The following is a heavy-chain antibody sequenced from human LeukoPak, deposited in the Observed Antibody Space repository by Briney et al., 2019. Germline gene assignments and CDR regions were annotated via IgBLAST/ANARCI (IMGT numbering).Heavy chain of an antibody. CDR1: GYTFTSYY. CDR3: ARDWARYDFWSGYYTCGY. Sequence: ASVKVSCTASGYTFTSYYMHRVRQAPGQGLEWMGIINPSGGSTSYAQKFQGRVTMTRDTSTSTVYMELSSLRSEDTAVYYCARDWARYDFWSGYYTCGYWGQGTLVTVSS. CDR2: INPSGGST. J-gene: IGHJ4*02. V-gene: IGHV1-46*01. D-gene: IGHD3-3*01.